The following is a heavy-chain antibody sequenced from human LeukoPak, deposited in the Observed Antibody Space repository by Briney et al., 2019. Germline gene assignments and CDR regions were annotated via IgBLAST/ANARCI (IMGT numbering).Heavy chain of an antibody. Sequence: GGSLRLSCAASGFTFSSYEMNWVRQAPGKGLEWVPYISSSGSTIYYADSVKGRFTISRDNAKNSLYLQMNSLRAEDTAVYYCARDRPYSSSLNYYYGMDVWGQGTTVTVSS. CDR2: ISSSGSTI. D-gene: IGHD6-6*01. V-gene: IGHV3-48*03. J-gene: IGHJ6*02. CDR3: ARDRPYSSSLNYYYGMDV. CDR1: GFTFSSYE.